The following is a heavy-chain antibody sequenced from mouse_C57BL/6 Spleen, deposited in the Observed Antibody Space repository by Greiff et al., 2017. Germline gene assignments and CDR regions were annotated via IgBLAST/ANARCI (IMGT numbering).Heavy chain of an antibody. CDR3: ARSPYYYGSSGYFDV. V-gene: IGHV4-1*01. CDR2: INPDSSTI. J-gene: IGHJ1*03. Sequence: AASGIDFSRYWMSWVRRAPGKGLEWIGEINPDSSTINYAPSLKDKFIISRDNAKNTLYLQMSKVRSEDTALYYCARSPYYYGSSGYFDVWGTGTTVTVSS. CDR1: GIDFSRYW. D-gene: IGHD1-1*01.